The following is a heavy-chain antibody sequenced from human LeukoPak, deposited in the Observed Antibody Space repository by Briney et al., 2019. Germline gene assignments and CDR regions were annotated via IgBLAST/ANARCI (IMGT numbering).Heavy chain of an antibody. J-gene: IGHJ6*03. CDR2: ITHSGST. Sequence: SETLSLTCAVYGGSFSGYYWSWIRQPPGKGLEWIGEITHSGSTNYNPSLKSRVTISVDTSKNQFSLKLSSVTAADTAVYYCATTYSNYAVYYYYMDVWGKGTTVTVSS. V-gene: IGHV4-34*01. CDR1: GGSFSGYY. D-gene: IGHD4-11*01. CDR3: ATTYSNYAVYYYYMDV.